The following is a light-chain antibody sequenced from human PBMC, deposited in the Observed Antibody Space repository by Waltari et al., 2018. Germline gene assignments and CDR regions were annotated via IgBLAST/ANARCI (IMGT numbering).Light chain of an antibody. Sequence: SALTQPASVSGSPGQSITIPCPGTSSDVGGYDLVSWYQQHPGKAPKLMIFEVNKRPSGVSNRFSGSRSGNTASLTISGLQAEDEADYYCCSYAGSSTFAFGTGTKVTVL. CDR2: EVN. V-gene: IGLV2-23*02. CDR3: CSYAGSSTFA. J-gene: IGLJ1*01. CDR1: SSDVGGYDL.